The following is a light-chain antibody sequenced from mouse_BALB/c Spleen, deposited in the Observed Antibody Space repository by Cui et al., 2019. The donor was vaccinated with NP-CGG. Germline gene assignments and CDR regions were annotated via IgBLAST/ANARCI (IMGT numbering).Light chain of an antibody. V-gene: IGLV1*01. CDR2: GTN. Sequence: QAVVTQESARTTSPGETVTLTCRSSTGAVTTSNYANWVQEKPDHLFTGLIGGTNNRVPGVPTRFSGSLIGDKAALTITGAQTEDEAIYFCALWYSNHLMFGGGTKLTVL. J-gene: IGLJ1*01. CDR3: ALWYSNHLM. CDR1: TGAVTTSNY.